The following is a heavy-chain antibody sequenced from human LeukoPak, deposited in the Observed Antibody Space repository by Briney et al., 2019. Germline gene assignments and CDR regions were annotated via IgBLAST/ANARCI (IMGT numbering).Heavy chain of an antibody. D-gene: IGHD2-15*01. Sequence: SGGSLRLSCAASGFTFSSYAMSWVRQAPGKGLEWVSAISGSGGSTYYADSVKGRFTTSRDNSKNTLYLQMNSLRAEDTAVYYCTGYCSGGSCYLRDYWGQGTLVTVSS. V-gene: IGHV3-23*01. CDR2: ISGSGGST. CDR3: TGYCSGGSCYLRDY. J-gene: IGHJ4*02. CDR1: GFTFSSYA.